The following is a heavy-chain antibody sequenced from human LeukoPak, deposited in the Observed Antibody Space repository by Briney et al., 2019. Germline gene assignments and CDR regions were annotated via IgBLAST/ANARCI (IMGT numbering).Heavy chain of an antibody. D-gene: IGHD3-10*01. Sequence: SETLSLTCTVSGGSISISSYYWGWIRQPPGKGLEWIGSIYYSGSTYYNPSLKSRVTISVDTSKNQFSLKLNSVTAADTAVYYCAREGPGSGSYYTPYYYYYMDVWGKGTTVTVSS. CDR1: GGSISISSYY. CDR2: IYYSGST. CDR3: AREGPGSGSYYTPYYYYYMDV. V-gene: IGHV4-39*07. J-gene: IGHJ6*03.